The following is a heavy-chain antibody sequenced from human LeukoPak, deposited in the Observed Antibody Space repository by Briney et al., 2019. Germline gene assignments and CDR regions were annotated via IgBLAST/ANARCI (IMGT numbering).Heavy chain of an antibody. D-gene: IGHD2/OR15-2a*01. J-gene: IGHJ4*02. CDR1: GYAFTNYA. Sequence: GASVKVSCKTSGYAFTNYAITWVRQSPGQGPEWMGWIRTYNGDTTYAPKLQGRVTMTTDTSTRTIYLDMRNLTSDDTAVYYCARALSGNYGRVYFTEFDDWGQGTLVTVSS. CDR2: IRTYNGDT. V-gene: IGHV1-18*01. CDR3: ARALSGNYGRVYFTEFDD.